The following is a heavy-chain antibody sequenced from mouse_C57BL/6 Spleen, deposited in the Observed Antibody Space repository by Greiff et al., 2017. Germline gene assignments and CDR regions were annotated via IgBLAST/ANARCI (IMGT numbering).Heavy chain of an antibody. CDR1: GYAFSSSW. CDR3: ARGDWDVWFAY. J-gene: IGHJ3*01. V-gene: IGHV1-82*01. CDR2: IYPGDGDT. D-gene: IGHD4-1*01. Sequence: VQLQQSGPELVKPGASVKISCKASGYAFSSSWMNWVKQRPGKGLEWIGRIYPGDGDTNYNGKFKGKATLTADKSSSTAYMQLSSLTSEDSAVYFCARGDWDVWFAYWGQGTLVTVSA.